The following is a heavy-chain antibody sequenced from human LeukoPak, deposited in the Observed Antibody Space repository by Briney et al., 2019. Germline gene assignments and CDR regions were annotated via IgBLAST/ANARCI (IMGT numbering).Heavy chain of an antibody. V-gene: IGHV1-69*05. CDR3: ARGVGGSYYYYYYMDV. Sequence: SVEVSCKASGGTFSSYAISWVRQAPGQGLEWMGGIIPIFGTANYAQKFQGRVTITTDESTSTAYMELSSLRSEDTAVYYCARGVGGSYYYYYYMDVWGKGTTVTVSS. CDR2: IIPIFGTA. J-gene: IGHJ6*03. CDR1: GGTFSSYA. D-gene: IGHD1-26*01.